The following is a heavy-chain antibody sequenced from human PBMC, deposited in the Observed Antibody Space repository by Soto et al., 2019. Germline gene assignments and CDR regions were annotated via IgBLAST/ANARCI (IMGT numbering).Heavy chain of an antibody. Sequence: QITLKESGPPLVKPTQTLTLTCTFSGFSLSTSGVGVGWIRQPPGKALEWLALIYWDGDKRYGRSLKSRLTIPKDTSKNQVVHTMTNMDPVDTATYYCAHVLRGLQDSWRQGTLVTASS. D-gene: IGHD3-10*01. V-gene: IGHV2-5*05. CDR3: AHVLRGLQDS. J-gene: IGHJ4*02. CDR1: GFSLSTSGVG. CDR2: IYWDGDK.